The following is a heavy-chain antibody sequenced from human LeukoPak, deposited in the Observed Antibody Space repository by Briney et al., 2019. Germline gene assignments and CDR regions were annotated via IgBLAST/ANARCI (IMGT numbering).Heavy chain of an antibody. CDR1: GGSISSGSYY. CDR3: ARVRYYPHYMDV. Sequence: SETLSLTCTVSGGSISSGSYYWGWIRQPPGKGLEWIGSIYYSGSTYYNPSLKSRVTISVDTSKNQFSLKLSSVTAADTAVYYCARVRYYPHYMDVWGKGTTVTISS. D-gene: IGHD3-10*01. J-gene: IGHJ6*03. V-gene: IGHV4-39*07. CDR2: IYYSGST.